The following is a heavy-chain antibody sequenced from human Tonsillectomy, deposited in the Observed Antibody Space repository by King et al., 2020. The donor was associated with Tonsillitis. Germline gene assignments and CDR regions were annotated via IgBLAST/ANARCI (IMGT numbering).Heavy chain of an antibody. CDR1: GFTFSSYA. J-gene: IGHJ5*02. CDR2: ISGSGGSR. D-gene: IGHD6-13*01. CDR3: AKGTAAGPATEVDP. V-gene: IGHV3-23*04. Sequence: VQLVESGGGLVQPGGSLRLSCAASGFTFSSYAMSWVRQAPGKGLEWVSGISGSGGSRYYGDSAKGRFTISRDISKNTLYLQMNSLRAEDTAVYYCAKGTAAGPATEVDPWGQGTLVTVSS.